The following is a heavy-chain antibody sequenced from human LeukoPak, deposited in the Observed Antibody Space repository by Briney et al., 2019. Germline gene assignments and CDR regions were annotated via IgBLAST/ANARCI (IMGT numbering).Heavy chain of an antibody. CDR1: GSPFSKYG. V-gene: IGHV1-18*01. CDR3: ARDYGDYAYWYFDL. CDR2: ISANNGNT. Sequence: GASVKVSCKASGSPFSKYGISWMRRAPGQGLEWMGWISANNGNTKYAQNFQDRVTITTNTSASTAYMELRSLRSDDTALYFCARDYGDYAYWYFDLWGRGALVIVSS. J-gene: IGHJ2*01. D-gene: IGHD4-17*01.